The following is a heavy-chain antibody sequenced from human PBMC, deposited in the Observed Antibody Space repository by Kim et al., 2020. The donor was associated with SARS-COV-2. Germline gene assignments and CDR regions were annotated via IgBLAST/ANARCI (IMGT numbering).Heavy chain of an antibody. J-gene: IGHJ4*02. V-gene: IGHV3-74*01. CDR3: VRERGTYRFEN. D-gene: IGHD1-26*01. CDR2: IKGDGSSI. CDR1: GFIFSYYW. Sequence: GGSLRLSCAASGFIFSYYWMHWVRQVPGKGLVWVSRIKGDGSSIVYADSVKGRFTISRDNAKNTVYLQMNSLRAEDTAVYYCVRERGTYRFENWGQGSLV.